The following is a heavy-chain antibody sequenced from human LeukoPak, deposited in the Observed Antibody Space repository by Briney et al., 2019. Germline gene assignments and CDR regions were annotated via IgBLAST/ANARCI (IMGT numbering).Heavy chain of an antibody. CDR2: ITPIFGSA. J-gene: IGHJ4*02. Sequence: ASVKVSCKASGDSFSSFGFNWVRQAPGQGLEWMGRITPIFGSAHYPQRFQGRVTITADEPTTTVYMELSILRSEDTALYYCAREQRLDGNWFFDLWGQGTVVTVSS. D-gene: IGHD1-1*01. CDR1: GDSFSSFG. CDR3: AREQRLDGNWFFDL. V-gene: IGHV1-69*01.